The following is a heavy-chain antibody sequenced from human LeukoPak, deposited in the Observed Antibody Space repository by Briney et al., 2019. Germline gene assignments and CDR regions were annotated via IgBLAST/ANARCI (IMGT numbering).Heavy chain of an antibody. V-gene: IGHV3-53*01. Sequence: GGSLRLSCAASGLTVSSNYMNWVRQAPGKGLEWVSVIYNGVTIHYADSVKGRFTISSDNSKSTVYLQMNSLRAEDTAIYYCILTTVTTSAEYWGQGTLVTVSS. CDR2: IYNGVTI. CDR3: ILTTVTTSAEY. J-gene: IGHJ4*02. CDR1: GLTVSSNY. D-gene: IGHD4-17*01.